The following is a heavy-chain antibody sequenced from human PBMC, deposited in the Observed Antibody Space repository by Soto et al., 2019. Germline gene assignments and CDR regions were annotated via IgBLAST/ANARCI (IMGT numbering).Heavy chain of an antibody. CDR1: GGTFSRSP. V-gene: IGHV1-69*12. CDR3: ARGGIQEAGAFDI. D-gene: IGHD5-18*01. J-gene: IGHJ3*02. Sequence: QVQLVQSGAEVKKPGSSVKVSCKASGGTFSRSPIRWVRQAPGQGLEWMGGIIPMFGTANHAQKFQGRVTITADESTTTVYMELTSLRFEDTAVYYCARGGIQEAGAFDIWGQGTMVTVSS. CDR2: IIPMFGTA.